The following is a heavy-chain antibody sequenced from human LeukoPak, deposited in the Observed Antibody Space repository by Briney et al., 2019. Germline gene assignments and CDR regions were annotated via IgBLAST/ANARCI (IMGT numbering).Heavy chain of an antibody. CDR1: GYSISSGYQ. Sequence: PSETLSPTCGVSGYSISSGYQWAWIRQSPGKGLEWIGSIYHSGSAHYNPSLKSRVTISVETSKNQFSLNMYSVTAADTAVYYCARDPRWLTPDCTSTSCYESYFDPWGQGTLVTVSS. CDR3: ARDPRWLTPDCTSTSCYESYFDP. V-gene: IGHV4-38-2*02. D-gene: IGHD2-2*01. J-gene: IGHJ5*02. CDR2: IYHSGSA.